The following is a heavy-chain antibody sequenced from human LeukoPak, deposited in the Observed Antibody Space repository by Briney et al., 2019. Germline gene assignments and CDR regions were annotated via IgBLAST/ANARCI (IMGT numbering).Heavy chain of an antibody. CDR1: GFTFSDYW. J-gene: IGHJ4*02. CDR2: INTDGSTT. V-gene: IGHV3-7*01. Sequence: GGSLRLSCAASGFTFSDYWIDWVRQAPGQGLEWVANINTDGSTTNYVESVRGRFTISRDNTRDSLSLQMNNLRDEDTAVYYCARNRGGQQFDCWGQGTLLTVSS. D-gene: IGHD3-10*01. CDR3: ARNRGGQQFDC.